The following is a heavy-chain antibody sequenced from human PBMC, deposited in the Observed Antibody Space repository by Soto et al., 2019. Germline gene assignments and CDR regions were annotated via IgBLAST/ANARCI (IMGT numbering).Heavy chain of an antibody. Sequence: GASVKVSCKASGYTFTGYYMHWVRQAPGQGLEWMGWINPNSGGTNYAQKFQGRVTMTRDTSISTAYMELSRLRSDDTAVYYCARRPPVTTRVSSFDYWGQGTLVTSPQ. V-gene: IGHV1-2*02. J-gene: IGHJ4*02. D-gene: IGHD4-17*01. CDR2: INPNSGGT. CDR3: ARRPPVTTRVSSFDY. CDR1: GYTFTGYY.